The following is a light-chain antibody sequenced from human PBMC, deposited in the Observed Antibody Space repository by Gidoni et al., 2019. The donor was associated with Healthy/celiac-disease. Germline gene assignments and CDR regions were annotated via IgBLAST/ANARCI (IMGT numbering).Light chain of an antibody. J-gene: IGKJ3*01. Sequence: EIVMTQSPATLSVSPGERATLSCRASQSVNSNLAWYQQKPGQAPRLLIYGASTRATGIPARFSGSGSGTEFTLTISSLQSEDFAVYYCKQYNNWPFTFGPGTKVDIK. V-gene: IGKV3-15*01. CDR2: GAS. CDR1: QSVNSN. CDR3: KQYNNWPFT.